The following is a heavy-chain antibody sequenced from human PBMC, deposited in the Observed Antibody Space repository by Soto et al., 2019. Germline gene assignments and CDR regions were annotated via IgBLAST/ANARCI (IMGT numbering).Heavy chain of an antibody. J-gene: IGHJ4*02. CDR2: IYDSGST. D-gene: IGHD6-19*01. V-gene: IGHV4-59*11. Sequence: PSETLSLTCSVSGDSLKTHYWAWIRHSPGKGLEWIGNIYDSGSTNYSPALKSRVSMSVDTSKNLFSLKMNSVTAADTAVYFCARSVAVPGAHIDYWGQGTQVTVSS. CDR3: ARSVAVPGAHIDY. CDR1: GDSLKTHY.